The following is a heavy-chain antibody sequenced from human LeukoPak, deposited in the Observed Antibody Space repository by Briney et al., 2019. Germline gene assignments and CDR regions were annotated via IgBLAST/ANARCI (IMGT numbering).Heavy chain of an antibody. Sequence: GGSLRLSCEASGFTFSSYAMSWIRQAPGKGLAWVSVISSSADSTYYADSVKGRFTISRDNSKNTLYLQMNNLRAEDTAVYYCAKPLEKYTYGGNFDYWGQGILVTVSS. CDR3: AKPLEKYTYGGNFDY. CDR2: ISSSADST. V-gene: IGHV3-23*01. D-gene: IGHD4-23*01. J-gene: IGHJ4*02. CDR1: GFTFSSYA.